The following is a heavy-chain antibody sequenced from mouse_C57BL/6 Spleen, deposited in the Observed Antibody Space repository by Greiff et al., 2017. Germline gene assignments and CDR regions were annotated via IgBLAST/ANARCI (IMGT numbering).Heavy chain of an antibody. D-gene: IGHD2-4*01. V-gene: IGHV1-76*01. J-gene: IGHJ3*01. CDR3: ARYDDYDGY. CDR1: GYTFTDYY. Sequence: QVQLQQSGAELVRPGASVKLSCKASGYTFTDYYINWVKQRPGQGLEWIARIYPGSGNTYYNEKFKGKATLTAEKSSSSAYMQLSSLTSEDSAVYFCARYDDYDGYWGQGTLVTVSA. CDR2: IYPGSGNT.